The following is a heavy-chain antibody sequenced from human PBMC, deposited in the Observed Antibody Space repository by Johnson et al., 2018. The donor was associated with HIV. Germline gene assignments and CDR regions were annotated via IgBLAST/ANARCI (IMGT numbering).Heavy chain of an antibody. CDR3: AQKAVAGTFTDAFDI. V-gene: IGHV3-9*01. D-gene: IGHD6-19*01. Sequence: VQLVESGGGLVKPGGSLRLSCAASGFTFDDYAMHWVRQAPGKGLEWVSGISWNSGSIGYADSVKGRFTISRDNAKNSLYLQMNSLRAEDTALYYCAQKAVAGTFTDAFDIWGQGTMVTVSS. CDR1: GFTFDDYA. J-gene: IGHJ3*02. CDR2: ISWNSGSI.